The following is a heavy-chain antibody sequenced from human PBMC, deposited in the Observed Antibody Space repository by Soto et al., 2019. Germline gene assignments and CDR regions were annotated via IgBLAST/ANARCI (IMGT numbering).Heavy chain of an antibody. CDR1: GGCIWISD. CDR3: AREGASGFGMDV. CDR2: IYTSGTT. V-gene: IGHV4-4*07. Sequence: PSCSLSIARDVSGGCIWISDWSWIRQPAGKALEWIGRIYTSGTTNYNPSLKSRATILVDTSKNQFSLKLSSVTAADTAVYYCAREGASGFGMDVWGQGTTVTVSS. J-gene: IGHJ6*02. D-gene: IGHD1-26*01.